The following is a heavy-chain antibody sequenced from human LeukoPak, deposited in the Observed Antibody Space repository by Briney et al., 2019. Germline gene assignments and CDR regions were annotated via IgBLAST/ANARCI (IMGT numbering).Heavy chain of an antibody. D-gene: IGHD3-16*01. V-gene: IGHV4-34*01. J-gene: IGHJ4*02. Sequence: PSETLSLTCVLYGGSFTDYYWSWVRQSPGKGLEWIGEINHSGTKRYNLSLKSRLIMSIDTSKNQFSLRLSSVTAADTATYYCARSHYYDGFDSSLGFWGQGTLVTVSS. CDR3: ARSHYYDGFDSSLGF. CDR1: GGSFTDYY. CDR2: INHSGTK.